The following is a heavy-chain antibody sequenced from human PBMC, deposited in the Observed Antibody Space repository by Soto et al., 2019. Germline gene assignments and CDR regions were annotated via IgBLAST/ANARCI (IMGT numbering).Heavy chain of an antibody. CDR3: TRGYDYVWGVY. CDR2: INSDGSST. CDR1: GFTFSSYW. J-gene: IGHJ4*02. D-gene: IGHD3-16*01. Sequence: GGSLRLSCAASGFTFSSYWMYWVRQVPGKGLVWVSRINSDGSSTSYADSVKGRFTISRDNAKNTLYLQMNSLRAEDTAVYYCTRGYDYVWGVYWGQGTLVTVSS. V-gene: IGHV3-74*01.